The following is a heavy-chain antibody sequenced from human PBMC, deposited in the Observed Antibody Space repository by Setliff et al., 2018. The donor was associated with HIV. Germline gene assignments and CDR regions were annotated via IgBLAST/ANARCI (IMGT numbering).Heavy chain of an antibody. V-gene: IGHV1-3*01. CDR1: GYIFTQYA. CDR3: ARGVNTAKVEDF. J-gene: IGHJ4*02. Sequence: ASVKVSCKTSGYIFTQYAVHWVRQAPGQRLEWMGWINGGNGKTKYSQKFQGRVTFTRDTSTTTAYMEVSSLRSEGTAVYYCARGVNTAKVEDFWGQGTLVTVSS. CDR2: INGGNGKT. D-gene: IGHD2-15*01.